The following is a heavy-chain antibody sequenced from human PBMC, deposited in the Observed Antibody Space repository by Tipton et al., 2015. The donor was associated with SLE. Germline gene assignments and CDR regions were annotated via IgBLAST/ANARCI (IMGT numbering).Heavy chain of an antibody. D-gene: IGHD2-15*01. V-gene: IGHV4-59*08. CDR1: GGSISSYY. CDR2: IYYSGST. CDR3: ARTSQGCLDY. Sequence: TLSLTCTVSGGSISSYYWSWIRQPPGKGLEWIGYIYYSGSTNYNPSLKSRFTISVNTSKNQFSLKLSSVTAADTAVYYCARTSQGCLDYWGQGTLVTVSS. J-gene: IGHJ4*02.